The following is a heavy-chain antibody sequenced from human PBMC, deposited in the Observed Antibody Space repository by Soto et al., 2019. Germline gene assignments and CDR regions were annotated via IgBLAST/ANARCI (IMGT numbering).Heavy chain of an antibody. CDR2: IIPIFGTA. Sequence: GASVKVSCKASGGTFSSYAISWVRQAPGQGLEWMGGIIPIFGTANYVQKFQGRVTITADESTSTAYMELSSLRSEDTAVYYCAILRARNPVDWPEFDYWGQGTLVTVSS. D-gene: IGHD3-9*01. V-gene: IGHV1-69*13. J-gene: IGHJ4*02. CDR3: AILRARNPVDWPEFDY. CDR1: GGTFSSYA.